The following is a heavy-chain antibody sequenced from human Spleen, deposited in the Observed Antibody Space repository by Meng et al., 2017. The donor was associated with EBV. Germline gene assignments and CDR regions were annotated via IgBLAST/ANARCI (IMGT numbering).Heavy chain of an antibody. CDR2: IHHSGST. CDR1: GGSISSSSG. CDR3: ARCSDYYETSGSSECDS. Sequence: VPGHRYPSVSLSSPVSTSGGSISSSSGWPWVRQYPGKGLQWIGEIHHSGSTNCGPSFKSRVTVSMDKSKNVFSLKLTSVTAAATAFYSCARCSDYYETSGSSECDSWGRGTLVTVSS. V-gene: IGHV4-4*02. D-gene: IGHD3-22*01. J-gene: IGHJ4*02.